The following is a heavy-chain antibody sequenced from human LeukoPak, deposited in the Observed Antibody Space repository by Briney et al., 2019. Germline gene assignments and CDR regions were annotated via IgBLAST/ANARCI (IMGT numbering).Heavy chain of an antibody. CDR3: ARGIFGGYSGYYFDY. CDR2: IYYSGST. D-gene: IGHD5-12*01. J-gene: IGHJ4*02. CDR1: GGSISSYY. Sequence: SETLSLTCTVSGGSISSYYWSWIRQPPGKGLEWIGDIYYSGSTNYNPSLKRRVTISVDTPKNQLSLKLSSRTAADTTVYYCARGIFGGYSGYYFDYWGQGTLVTVSS. V-gene: IGHV4-59*01.